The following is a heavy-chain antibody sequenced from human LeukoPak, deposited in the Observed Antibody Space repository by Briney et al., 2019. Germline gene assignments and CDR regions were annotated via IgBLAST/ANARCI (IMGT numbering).Heavy chain of an antibody. Sequence: GGSLRLSCAASGFTFTNYGMHWVRQAPGKGLEWVAVIWYDGSNQYYADSVKGRFTISRDNSKNTLYLQMNSLRAEDTAVYYCARLDCSRTSCYFDYWGQGTLVTVSS. CDR2: IWYDGSNQ. D-gene: IGHD2-2*01. J-gene: IGHJ4*02. V-gene: IGHV3-33*01. CDR3: ARLDCSRTSCYFDY. CDR1: GFTFTNYG.